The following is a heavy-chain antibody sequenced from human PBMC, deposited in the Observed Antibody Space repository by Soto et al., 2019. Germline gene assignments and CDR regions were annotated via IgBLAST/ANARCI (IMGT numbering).Heavy chain of an antibody. Sequence: SGPTLVNPTQTLTLTCTFSGFSLTSSGMSVTWIRQPPVKALEWLALIYWDDDKRYSPSLKDRLAISKDTSSNQVVLTITNIDPGDSATYFCAHAGDYDLLTFDHWGPGTLVTVSS. CDR1: GFSLTSSGMS. CDR2: IYWDDDK. CDR3: AHAGDYDLLTFDH. D-gene: IGHD4-17*01. V-gene: IGHV2-5*08. J-gene: IGHJ4*02.